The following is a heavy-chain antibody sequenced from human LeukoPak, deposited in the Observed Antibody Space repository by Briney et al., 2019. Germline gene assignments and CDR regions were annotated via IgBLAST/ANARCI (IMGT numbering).Heavy chain of an antibody. V-gene: IGHV3-23*01. CDR2: ISGNGDST. CDR1: GFTFSSYA. CDR3: AKSRESYWVPEFDY. Sequence: GGSLRLSCAASGFTFSSYAMSWVRQAPGKGLEWVSDISGNGDSTYYADSVRGRFTISRDNSKNTLYLQMNSLRAEDTAVYYCAKSRESYWVPEFDYWGQGTLVTVSS. J-gene: IGHJ4*02. D-gene: IGHD1-26*01.